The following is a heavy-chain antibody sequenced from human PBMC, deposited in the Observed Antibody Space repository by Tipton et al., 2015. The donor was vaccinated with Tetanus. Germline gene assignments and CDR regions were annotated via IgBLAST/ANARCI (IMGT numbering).Heavy chain of an antibody. V-gene: IGHV4-34*01. CDR2: INHRGAT. D-gene: IGHD6-19*01. Sequence: GLVKPSETLSLTCAVYGGSSSSFSWSWIRQTPGKGLEWIGEINHRGATSYNPSLKSRATMSVDTSKNQFSRNLTSVTAADTAMYYCAILPKHWLDPRGALWGQGILVTVSS. J-gene: IGHJ4*02. CDR1: GGSSSSFS. CDR3: AILPKHWLDPRGAL.